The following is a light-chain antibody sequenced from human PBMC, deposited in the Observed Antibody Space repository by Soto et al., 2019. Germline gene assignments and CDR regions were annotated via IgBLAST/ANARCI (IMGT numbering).Light chain of an antibody. Sequence: EIVMTQSPATLSVSPGERATLSCRASQNVGNNLVWYQQEPGQAPRLLIYDASNRATGIPARFSGSGSGTDFTLTISSLEPEDSAVYYCQQRHMWPITFGQGTRLEI. CDR1: QNVGNN. CDR3: QQRHMWPIT. J-gene: IGKJ5*01. CDR2: DAS. V-gene: IGKV3-11*01.